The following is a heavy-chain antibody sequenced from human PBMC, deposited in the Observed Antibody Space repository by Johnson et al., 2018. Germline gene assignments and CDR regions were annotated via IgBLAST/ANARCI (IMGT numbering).Heavy chain of an antibody. CDR1: GFTFSSYG. CDR3: AREIAAAGHYGMDV. CDR2: IWYDGSNK. D-gene: IGHD6-13*01. Sequence: VQLVESGGGVVQPGRSLRLSCAASGFTFSSYGMHWVRQAPGKGLEWVAVIWYDGSNKHYADSVKGRFAISRDNFKNTLYLQMNSLSAEDTAVYYCAREIAAAGHYGMDVWGQGTTVTVSS. J-gene: IGHJ6*02. V-gene: IGHV3-33*01.